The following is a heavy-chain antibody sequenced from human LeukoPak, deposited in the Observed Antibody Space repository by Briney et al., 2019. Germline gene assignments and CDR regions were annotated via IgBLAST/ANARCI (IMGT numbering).Heavy chain of an antibody. CDR2: INPNSGGT. CDR1: GYTFTVYY. D-gene: IGHD6-19*01. J-gene: IGHJ4*02. V-gene: IGHV1-2*02. CDR3: ARAPYSSGWYARPYNDY. Sequence: GASVKVSCKASGYTFTVYYMHWVRQAPGQGLEWMGWINPNSGGTNYAQKFQGRVTMTRDTSISTAYMELSRLRSDDTAVYYCARAPYSSGWYARPYNDYWGQGTLVTVSS.